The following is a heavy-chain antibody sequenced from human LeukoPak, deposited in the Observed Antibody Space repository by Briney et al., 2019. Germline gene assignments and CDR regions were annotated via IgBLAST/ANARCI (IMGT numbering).Heavy chain of an antibody. CDR2: INTNTGNP. CDR3: ARDNVVGYYDSSGLDYYYMDV. D-gene: IGHD3-22*01. V-gene: IGHV7-4-1*02. Sequence: ASVKVSCKASGYTFTSYAMNWVRQAPGQGLEWMGWINTNTGNPTYAQGFTGRFVFSLDTSVSTAYLQISSLKAEDTAVYYCARDNVVGYYDSSGLDYYYMDVWGKGTTVTVSS. J-gene: IGHJ6*03. CDR1: GYTFTSYA.